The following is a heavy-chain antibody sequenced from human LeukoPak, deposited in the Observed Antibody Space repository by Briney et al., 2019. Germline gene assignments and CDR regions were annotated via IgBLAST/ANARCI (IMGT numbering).Heavy chain of an antibody. J-gene: IGHJ4*02. Sequence: GGSLRLSCAASGFTFSSYEMNWVRQAPGKGLEWVSGISGSGGSTYYADSVKGRFTVSRDNSKNTMYLQMHSLRAEDTAVYYCAKKSGLGFDYWGQGTLVTVSS. CDR2: ISGSGGST. CDR3: AKKSGLGFDY. D-gene: IGHD6-19*01. V-gene: IGHV3-23*01. CDR1: GFTFSSYE.